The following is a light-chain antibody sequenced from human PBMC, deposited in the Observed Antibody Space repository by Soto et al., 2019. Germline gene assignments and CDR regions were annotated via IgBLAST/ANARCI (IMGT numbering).Light chain of an antibody. CDR1: QSVSTY. V-gene: IGKV3-11*01. J-gene: IGKJ1*01. CDR2: DAS. Sequence: EIVLTQSPATLSLSPGERATLSCRASQSVSTYLAWYQQKPGQAPRLLIYDASKRATGIPARFSGSGSGSDFTLTISSLEPEDFAVYYCQQYNNWPPAWTFGQGTKVDIE. CDR3: QQYNNWPPAWT.